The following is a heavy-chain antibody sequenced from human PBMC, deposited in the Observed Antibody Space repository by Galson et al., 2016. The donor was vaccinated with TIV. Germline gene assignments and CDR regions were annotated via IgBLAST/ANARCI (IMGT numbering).Heavy chain of an antibody. CDR1: TYTSTNYY. CDR2: ISPSGSRT. Sequence: VKVSCKASTYTSTNYYMHWVRQAPGQGLEWMGIISPSGSRTTFAPNFQGRLTMTRDTSTSTVYMDLSSLKSEDTAVYYCAGGGTDYGGSGYLDYWGQGTLVTVSS. CDR3: AGGGTDYGGSGYLDY. J-gene: IGHJ4*02. V-gene: IGHV1-46*01. D-gene: IGHD4-23*01.